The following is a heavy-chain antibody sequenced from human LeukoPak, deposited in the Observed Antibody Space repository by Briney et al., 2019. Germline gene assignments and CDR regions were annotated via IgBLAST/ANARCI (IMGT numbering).Heavy chain of an antibody. D-gene: IGHD3-22*01. CDR1: GFTFSSYS. CDR2: SSSSSSYK. V-gene: IGHV3-21*06. Sequence: GGSLRLSCVASGFTFSSYSMNWVRQAPGKGLEWLSSSSSSSSYKYYAVSVKGRFTISRDNAKNSLYLQMNSLRAEDTAVYYCAREGDDSSGYHPDGFDYWGQGTLVTVSS. CDR3: AREGDDSSGYHPDGFDY. J-gene: IGHJ4*02.